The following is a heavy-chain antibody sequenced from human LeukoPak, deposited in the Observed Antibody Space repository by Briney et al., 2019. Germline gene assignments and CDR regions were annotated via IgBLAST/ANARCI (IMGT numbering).Heavy chain of an antibody. J-gene: IGHJ2*01. CDR2: MFHSGST. D-gene: IGHD6-13*01. Sequence: PSETLSLTCTVSGDSISSGRYYWSWIRQPPGKGLEWIGYMFHSGSTYYNPSLKSRVTISVDRSENQLSLKLGSVTAADTAVYYCARYRSGRSSWPGVSWYFDLWGRGTLVTVSS. CDR3: ARYRSGRSSWPGVSWYFDL. CDR1: GDSISSGRYY. V-gene: IGHV4-30-2*01.